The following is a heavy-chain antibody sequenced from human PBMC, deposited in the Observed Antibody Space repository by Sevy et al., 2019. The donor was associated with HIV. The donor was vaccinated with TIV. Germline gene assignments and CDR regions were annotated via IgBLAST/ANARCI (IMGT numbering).Heavy chain of an antibody. Sequence: GGSLRLSCAASGFTFSSYGMHWVRQAPGKGLEWVAVISYDGSNKYYAYSVKGRFTISRDNSKNPLYLQMNSLRAEDTAVYYCAKTQYYYDSSGYSLDYWGQGTLVTVSS. V-gene: IGHV3-30*18. J-gene: IGHJ4*02. CDR3: AKTQYYYDSSGYSLDY. D-gene: IGHD3-22*01. CDR2: ISYDGSNK. CDR1: GFTFSSYG.